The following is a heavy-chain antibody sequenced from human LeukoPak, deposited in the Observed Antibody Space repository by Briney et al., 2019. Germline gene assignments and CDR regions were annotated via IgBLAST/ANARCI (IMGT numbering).Heavy chain of an antibody. V-gene: IGHV4-61*02. CDR3: ACSGDVYYYYYMDV. Sequence: PSQTLSLTCTVSGGSISSGSYYWSWIRQPAGKGLEWIGRIYTSGSTNYNPSLKSQVTISVDTSKNQFSLKLSSVTAADTAVYYCACSGDVYYYYYMDVWGKGTTVTISS. J-gene: IGHJ6*03. CDR1: GGSISSGSYY. D-gene: IGHD3-10*02. CDR2: IYTSGST.